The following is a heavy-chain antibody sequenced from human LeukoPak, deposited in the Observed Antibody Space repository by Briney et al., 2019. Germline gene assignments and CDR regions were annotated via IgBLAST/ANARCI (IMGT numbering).Heavy chain of an antibody. CDR1: GFTFRSFA. CDR2: ISGVGGST. V-gene: IGHV3-23*01. CDR3: AKGHADYGTGFDL. Sequence: GGSLRLSCADSGFTFRSFAMSWVRQASGRGLESVSLISGVGGSTYYADSVKGRFTISRDNSKNTLYLQMNSLRAEDTAVYFCAKGHADYGTGFDLWGQGTLVTVSS. D-gene: IGHD4-17*01. J-gene: IGHJ4*02.